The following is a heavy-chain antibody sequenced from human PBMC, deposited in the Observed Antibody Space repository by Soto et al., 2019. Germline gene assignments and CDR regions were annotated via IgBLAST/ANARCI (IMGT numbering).Heavy chain of an antibody. CDR1: GGSISSSYW. CDR3: ASDVWEDGYLQL. D-gene: IGHD2-2*03. Sequence: QVHLQESGPGLVKPSGTLSLTCAVSGGSISSSYWWNWVRQPPGKGLEWIGEIYHSGGTNYSPSLKSRGTISVDKSKNQLSLTLTSVTAADTAVYYCASDVWEDGYLQLWGQGTLVTVSS. J-gene: IGHJ1*01. V-gene: IGHV4-4*02. CDR2: IYHSGGT.